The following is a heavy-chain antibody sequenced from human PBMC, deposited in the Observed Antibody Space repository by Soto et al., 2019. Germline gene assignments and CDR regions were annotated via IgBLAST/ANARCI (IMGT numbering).Heavy chain of an antibody. CDR3: ARAYTGRMPRRADYYYAMDV. V-gene: IGHV3-13*05. CDR2: IGAARDP. Sequence: GGSLRLSCATSGFTFSNFDMHWVRQVPGKGLEWVSAIGAARDPYYLGSVEGRFTISRENAKNSVYLQMNDLRAGDSAVYYCARAYTGRMPRRADYYYAMDVWGQGTTVTVSS. D-gene: IGHD2-2*02. CDR1: GFTFSNFD. J-gene: IGHJ6*02.